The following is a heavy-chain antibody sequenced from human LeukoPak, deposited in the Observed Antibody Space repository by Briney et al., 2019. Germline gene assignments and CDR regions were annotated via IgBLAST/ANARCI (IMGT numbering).Heavy chain of an antibody. CDR2: INHSGST. Sequence: SETLSLTCDVYGGSFSGYYWSWIRQPPGQGLEWIGEINHSGSTNYNPSLKSRVTISVDTSKNQFSLKLSSVTAADTAVYYCARGPIARLYGTLDYWGQGTLVTVSS. V-gene: IGHV4-34*01. CDR3: ARGPIARLYGTLDY. D-gene: IGHD1-14*01. CDR1: GGSFSGYY. J-gene: IGHJ4*02.